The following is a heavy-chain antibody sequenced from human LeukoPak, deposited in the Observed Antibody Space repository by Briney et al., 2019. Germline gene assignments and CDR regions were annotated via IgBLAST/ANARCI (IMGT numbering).Heavy chain of an antibody. J-gene: IGHJ3*02. CDR2: IKQDGSEK. D-gene: IGHD3-22*01. Sequence: HPGGSLRLSCAASGFTFSSYWMSWVRQAPGKGLEWVANIKQDGSEKYYVDSVKGRFTISRDNAKNSLYLQMNSVRAEDTAVYYCARDYYDSSGYTHDAFDIWGQGTMVTVSS. V-gene: IGHV3-7*01. CDR1: GFTFSSYW. CDR3: ARDYYDSSGYTHDAFDI.